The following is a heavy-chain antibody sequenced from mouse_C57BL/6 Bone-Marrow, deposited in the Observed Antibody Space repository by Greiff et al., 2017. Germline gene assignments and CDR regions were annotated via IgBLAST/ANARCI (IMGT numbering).Heavy chain of an antibody. CDR3: ARSKVIGYFDY. CDR2: IDPSDSYT. Sequence: VQLQQPGAELVKPGASVKLSCKASGYTFTSYWMQWVKQRPGQGLEWIGEIDPSDSYTNYNQKFKGKATLTVDTSSRAAYMELRSLTSEDSAVYFCARSKVIGYFDYWGQGTTLTVSS. J-gene: IGHJ2*01. V-gene: IGHV1-50*01. CDR1: GYTFTSYW. D-gene: IGHD1-1*01.